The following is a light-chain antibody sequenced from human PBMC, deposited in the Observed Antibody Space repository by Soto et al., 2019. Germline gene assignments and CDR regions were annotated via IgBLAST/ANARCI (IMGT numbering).Light chain of an antibody. CDR1: QNIDNY. Sequence: DIQLTQSPSSLSASVGDRITITCRASQNIDNYLNWYQQKPGKAPKVLIYTASSLYSGVPSRFSGSGSGTDFTLTISSLQPEDYAIYYCQQGYSNRWTFGQGTRVEVK. CDR2: TAS. V-gene: IGKV1-39*01. J-gene: IGKJ1*01. CDR3: QQGYSNRWT.